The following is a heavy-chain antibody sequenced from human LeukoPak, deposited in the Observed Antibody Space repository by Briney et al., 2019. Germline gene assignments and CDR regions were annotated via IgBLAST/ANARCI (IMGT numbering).Heavy chain of an antibody. J-gene: IGHJ4*02. D-gene: IGHD3-10*01. CDR2: MRDDGSNK. CDR3: ARALYGSELE. Sequence: GGSLRLSCATSGFTFSYSGLHWVRQAPGKGLEWVAFMRDDGSNKYYADSVKGRFTISRDNSKNTLYLQMNSLRAEDTAVYYCARALYGSELEWGQGTLGTVSS. V-gene: IGHV3-30*02. CDR1: GFTFSYSG.